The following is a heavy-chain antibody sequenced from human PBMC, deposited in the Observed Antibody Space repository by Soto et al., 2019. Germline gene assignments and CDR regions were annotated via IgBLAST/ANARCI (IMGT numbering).Heavy chain of an antibody. D-gene: IGHD1-1*01. Sequence: QVHLQESGPGLVKPSETLSLTCTVSGLSITNNYWSWIRQPPGKGLEWIGYIYYTGNTNYDPSLKSRVTMSVDTSKNQFSLNLASLTAADTAIYYCARANWYSEYWDQGTLVIVSS. CDR1: GLSITNNY. CDR3: ARANWYSEY. V-gene: IGHV4-59*13. J-gene: IGHJ4*02. CDR2: IYYTGNT.